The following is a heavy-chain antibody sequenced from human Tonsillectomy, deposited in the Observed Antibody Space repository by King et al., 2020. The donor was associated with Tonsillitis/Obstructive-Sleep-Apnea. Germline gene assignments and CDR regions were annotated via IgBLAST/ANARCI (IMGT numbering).Heavy chain of an antibody. V-gene: IGHV1-2*05. Sequence: QLVQSGAEVTKPGASVKVSCKASGYTFTAYFLHWVRQAPGQGLEWMGRIDPHSGGTNYAQKFQGRVTMTRDTSITTAYMELSRLTSDDTVVYYCARDAGVGGDEGDAFDSWGQGTLVTVSS. CDR2: IDPHSGGT. CDR3: ARDAGVGGDEGDAFDS. CDR1: GYTFTAYF. D-gene: IGHD2-21*01. J-gene: IGHJ3*02.